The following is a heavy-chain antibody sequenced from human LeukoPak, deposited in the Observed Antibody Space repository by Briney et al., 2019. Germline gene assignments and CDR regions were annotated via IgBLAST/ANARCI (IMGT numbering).Heavy chain of an antibody. CDR2: ISAYNGNT. J-gene: IGHJ4*02. CDR1: GYTFTSYG. Sequence: GASVKVSCKASGYTFTSYGISWVRQAPGQGLEWMGWISAYNGNTNYAQRLQGRVTMTTDTSTSTAYMELRSLRSDDTAVYYCARDSDSSGYLPYYFDYWGQGTLVTVFS. V-gene: IGHV1-18*01. D-gene: IGHD3-22*01. CDR3: ARDSDSSGYLPYYFDY.